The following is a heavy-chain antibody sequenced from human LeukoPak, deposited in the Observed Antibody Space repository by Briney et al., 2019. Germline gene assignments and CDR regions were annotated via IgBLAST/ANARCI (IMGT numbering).Heavy chain of an antibody. V-gene: IGHV1-46*01. CDR3: ARAGDYDFWSGYYTYWFDP. J-gene: IGHJ5*02. D-gene: IGHD3-3*01. CDR2: INPSGGST. Sequence: ASVKVSCKASGYTLTSYYLHWVRQAPGQGLEWMAIINPSGGSTSHAQKFQGRVTMTRDTSISTAYMELSRLRSDDTAVHYCARAGDYDFWSGYYTYWFDPWGQGTLVTVSS. CDR1: GYTLTSYY.